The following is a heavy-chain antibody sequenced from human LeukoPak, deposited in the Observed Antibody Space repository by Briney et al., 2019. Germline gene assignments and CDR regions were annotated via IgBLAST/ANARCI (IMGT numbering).Heavy chain of an antibody. CDR2: IYHSGST. J-gene: IGHJ6*03. Sequence: SETLSLTCAVSGYSISSGYYWGXXRQPPGKGLEWIGSIYHSGSTYYNPSLKSRVTISVDTSKNQFSLKLSSVTAADTAVYYCASSWMSYYYYYMDVWGKGTTVTVSS. D-gene: IGHD5-12*01. V-gene: IGHV4-38-2*01. CDR1: GYSISSGYY. CDR3: ASSWMSYYYYYMDV.